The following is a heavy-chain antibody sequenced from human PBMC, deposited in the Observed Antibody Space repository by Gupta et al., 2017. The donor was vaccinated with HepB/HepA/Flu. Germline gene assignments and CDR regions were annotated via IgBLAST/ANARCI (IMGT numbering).Heavy chain of an antibody. Sequence: EVQLVDSGGGLVQPGRSLRLSCSASGISFGDYAMSWVRQAPGKGLEWVGVIRTNVNGGTTEYAAAVKCRVTISRDDSKNSAYLQMNRLPPEDTAVYYCSNFLTGTGDYRYFDYWGQGTLVTVSS. CDR3: SNFLTGTGDYRYFDY. CDR2: IRTNVNGGTT. V-gene: IGHV3-49*04. J-gene: IGHJ4*02. CDR1: GISFGDYA. D-gene: IGHD3/OR15-3a*01.